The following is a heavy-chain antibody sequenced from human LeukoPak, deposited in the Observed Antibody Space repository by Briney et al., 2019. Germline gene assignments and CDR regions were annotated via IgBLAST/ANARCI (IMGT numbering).Heavy chain of an antibody. Sequence: PSETLSLTCTVSGGSISSSSYYWGWIRQPPGKGLEWIGSIYYSGSTYYNPSLKSRVTISVDTSKNQFSLKLSSVTAADTAVYYCAREMSSGRLRNAFDIWGQGTMVTVSS. CDR1: GGSISSSSYY. V-gene: IGHV4-39*07. CDR2: IYYSGST. D-gene: IGHD6-19*01. CDR3: AREMSSGRLRNAFDI. J-gene: IGHJ3*02.